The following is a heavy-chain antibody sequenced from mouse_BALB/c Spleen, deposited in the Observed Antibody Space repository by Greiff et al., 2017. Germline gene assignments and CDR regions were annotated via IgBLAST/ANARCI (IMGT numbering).Heavy chain of an antibody. CDR1: GFTFSSYA. J-gene: IGHJ1*01. Sequence: DVMLVESGGGLVKPGGSLKLSCAASGFTFSSYAMSWVRQSPEKRLEWVAEISSGGSYTYYPDTVTGRFTISRDNAKNTLYLEMSSLRSEDTAMYYCAREGLLRYFDVWGAGTTVTVSS. CDR3: AREGLLRYFDV. D-gene: IGHD2-3*01. V-gene: IGHV5-9-4*01. CDR2: ISSGGSYT.